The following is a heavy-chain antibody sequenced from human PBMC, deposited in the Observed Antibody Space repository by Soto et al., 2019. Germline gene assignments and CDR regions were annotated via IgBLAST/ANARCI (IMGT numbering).Heavy chain of an antibody. J-gene: IGHJ4*02. CDR1: GGSISSGGYY. Sequence: PSETLSLTCTVSGGSISSGGYYWSWIRQHPGKGLEWIGYIYHSGSTYYNPSLRSRVSISVETSKNQFPLRLRSVTAADTAVYYCARGIPTLKTYYLDYWGQGTLVTVSS. CDR2: IYHSGST. D-gene: IGHD2-2*02. CDR3: ARGIPTLKTYYLDY. V-gene: IGHV4-31*03.